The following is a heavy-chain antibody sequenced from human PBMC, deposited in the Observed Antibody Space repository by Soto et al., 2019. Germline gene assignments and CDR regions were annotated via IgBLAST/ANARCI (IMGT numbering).Heavy chain of an antibody. V-gene: IGHV3-74*01. D-gene: IGHD2-15*01. CDR1: GFTFSSYW. Sequence: EVQLVESGGALVQPGGSLRLSCAASGFTFSSYWMHWVRQAPGKGLVWVSRINSDGSSTSYADSVKGRFTISRDNVKNTLYLQMNSLRAEDTAVYYCARTSLVVAAATREDYWGQGTLVTVSS. J-gene: IGHJ4*02. CDR2: INSDGSST. CDR3: ARTSLVVAAATREDY.